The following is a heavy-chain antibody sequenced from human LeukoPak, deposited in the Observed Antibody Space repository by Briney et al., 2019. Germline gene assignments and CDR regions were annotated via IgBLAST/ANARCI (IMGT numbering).Heavy chain of an antibody. D-gene: IGHD1-14*01. CDR3: ARDRKMLPNPRFDY. V-gene: IGHV1-2*02. J-gene: IGHJ4*02. Sequence: GASVKVSCKASGYTFTGYYMHWVRQAPGQGLEWMGWINPNSGGTNYAQKFQGRVTMTRDTSISTAYMELSRLRSDDTAVYYCARDRKMLPNPRFDYWGQGTLVTVSS. CDR2: INPNSGGT. CDR1: GYTFTGYY.